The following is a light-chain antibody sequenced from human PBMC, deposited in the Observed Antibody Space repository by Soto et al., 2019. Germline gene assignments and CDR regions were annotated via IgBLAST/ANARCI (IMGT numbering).Light chain of an antibody. J-gene: IGKJ1*01. CDR2: AAS. CDR3: QKYNGAPWT. V-gene: IGKV1-27*01. CDR1: QGISNY. Sequence: DIQMTQSPSSLSASVGDRVTITCRARQGISNYLAWYQQKPGKVPKLLIYAASTLQSGVPARFSGGGSGTDFTLTIRSLQPEDVATYYCQKYNGAPWTFGQGTKVEIK.